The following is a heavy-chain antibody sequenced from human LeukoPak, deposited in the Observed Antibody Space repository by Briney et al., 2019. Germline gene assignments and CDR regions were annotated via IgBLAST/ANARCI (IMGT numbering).Heavy chain of an antibody. Sequence: SETLSLTCAVYGGSFSGYYWSWIRQPPGKGLDWIGEINHSGSTNYNPSLKSRVTISVDTSKNQFSLKLRSVTAADTAVYYCARGRTGYHLLPTKKDYSYYYVDVWDKGTTVTVSS. V-gene: IGHV4-34*01. CDR2: INHSGST. D-gene: IGHD2-2*01. CDR3: ARGRTGYHLLPTKKDYSYYYVDV. J-gene: IGHJ6*03. CDR1: GGSFSGYY.